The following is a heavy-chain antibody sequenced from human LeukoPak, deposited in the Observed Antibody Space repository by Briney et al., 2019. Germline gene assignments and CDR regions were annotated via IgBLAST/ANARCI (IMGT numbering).Heavy chain of an antibody. CDR2: IYHSGIT. CDR3: ARKEEGDYIDL. J-gene: IGHJ5*02. D-gene: IGHD4-17*01. Sequence: SETLSLTCTVSGGSISSYYWSWIRQPPGKGLEWIGSIYHSGITYYNPSLKSRVTISVDTSKNQFSLKLSSVTAADTALYYCARKEEGDYIDLWGQGTLVTVSS. CDR1: GGSISSYY. V-gene: IGHV4-59*08.